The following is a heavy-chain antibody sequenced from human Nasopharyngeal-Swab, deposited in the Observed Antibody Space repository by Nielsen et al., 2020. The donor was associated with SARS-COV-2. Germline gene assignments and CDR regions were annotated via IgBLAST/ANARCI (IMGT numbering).Heavy chain of an antibody. D-gene: IGHD3-3*01. V-gene: IGHV1-18*01. CDR1: GYTFTSYG. J-gene: IGHJ4*02. CDR3: ARTRITIFGVVISVDY. Sequence: ASVKVPCKASGYTFTSYGISWVRQAPGQGLEWMGWISVYNGNTTYAQKLQGRVTMTTDTSTSTAYMELRSLRSDDTAVYYCARTRITIFGVVISVDYWGQGTLVTVSS. CDR2: ISVYNGNT.